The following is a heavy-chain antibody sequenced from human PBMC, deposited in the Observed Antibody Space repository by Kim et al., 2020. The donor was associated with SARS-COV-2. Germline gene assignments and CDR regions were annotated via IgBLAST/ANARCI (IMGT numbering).Heavy chain of an antibody. CDR3: ARWGEGPLLWFGELLSTPNYYYGMDV. CDR2: ISAYNGNT. V-gene: IGHV1-18*01. J-gene: IGHJ6*02. CDR1: GYTFTSYG. D-gene: IGHD3-10*01. Sequence: ASVKVSCKASGYTFTSYGISWVRQAPGQGLEWMGWISAYNGNTNYAQKLQGRVTMTTDTSTSTAYMELRSLRSDDTAVYYCARWGEGPLLWFGELLSTPNYYYGMDVWGQGTTVTVSS.